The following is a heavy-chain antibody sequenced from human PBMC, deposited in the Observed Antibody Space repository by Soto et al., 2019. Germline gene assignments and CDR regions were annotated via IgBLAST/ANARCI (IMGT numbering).Heavy chain of an antibody. CDR2: INAGNGNT. Sequence: QVQLVQSGAEVKKPGASVKVSCKASGYTFTSYAMHWVRQAPGQRLEWMGWINAGNGNTKYSQKFQGRVTITRDTCASTAYMELSSLRSENTAVYYCARGAQLYKSAEYFQHWGQGTLVTFSS. J-gene: IGHJ1*01. CDR3: ARGAQLYKSAEYFQH. CDR1: GYTFTSYA. V-gene: IGHV1-3*01. D-gene: IGHD1-20*01.